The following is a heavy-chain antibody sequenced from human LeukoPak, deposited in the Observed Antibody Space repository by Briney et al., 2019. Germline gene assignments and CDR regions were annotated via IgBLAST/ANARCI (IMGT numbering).Heavy chain of an antibody. CDR1: GFTFSSYS. Sequence: PGGSLRLSCAASGFTFSSYSMNWVRQAPGKGMEWVSSISSSSSYIYYADSVKGRFTISRDNAKNSLYLQMNSLRAEDTAVYYCARGGVRIAVASTKIGYGMDVWGQGTTVTVSS. CDR3: ARGGVRIAVASTKIGYGMDV. CDR2: ISSSSSYI. J-gene: IGHJ6*02. V-gene: IGHV3-21*01. D-gene: IGHD6-19*01.